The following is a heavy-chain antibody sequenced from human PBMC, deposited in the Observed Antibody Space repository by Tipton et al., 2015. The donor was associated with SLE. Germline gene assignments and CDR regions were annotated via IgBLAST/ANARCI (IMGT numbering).Heavy chain of an antibody. V-gene: IGHV4-30-4*01. CDR1: GGSISSGDYY. J-gene: IGHJ3*02. CDR3: ARDAGVREGRAFDI. D-gene: IGHD3-10*01. Sequence: TLSLTCTVSGGSISSGDYYWCWIRQPPGKGLEWIGYIYDSGSTYYNPSLKSRVTISVDTSKNQFSLKLSSVTAADTAVYYCARDAGVREGRAFDIWGQGTMVTVSS. CDR2: IYDSGST.